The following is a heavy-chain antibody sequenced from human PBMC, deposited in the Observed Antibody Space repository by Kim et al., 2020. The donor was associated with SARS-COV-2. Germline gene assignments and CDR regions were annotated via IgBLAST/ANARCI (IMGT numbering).Heavy chain of an antibody. CDR3: ARQERFNWNDLEF. J-gene: IGHJ4*02. CDR2: INPSGGST. Sequence: ASVKVSCKASGYTFTTYYIHWVRQAPGQGLEWMGVINPSGGSTSYAQKLQGRVTMTSDTSTSTVYMDLSSLRSEDTALYYCARQERFNWNDLEFWGQGTLVTVSS. D-gene: IGHD1-20*01. V-gene: IGHV1-46*04. CDR1: GYTFTTYY.